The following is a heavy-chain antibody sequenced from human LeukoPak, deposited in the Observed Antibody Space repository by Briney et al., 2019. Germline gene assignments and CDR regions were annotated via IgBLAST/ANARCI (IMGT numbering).Heavy chain of an antibody. Sequence: GGSLRLSCAASGFTVSSNYMNWVRQAPGKGLEWVSVIYSGGSTYYADSVKGRFTISRDNAKNSLFLELNSLRGEDTAVYYCARERNFYHFDYWGQGALVTVSS. CDR3: ARERNFYHFDY. J-gene: IGHJ4*02. V-gene: IGHV3-53*01. CDR1: GFTVSSNY. D-gene: IGHD3-3*01. CDR2: IYSGGST.